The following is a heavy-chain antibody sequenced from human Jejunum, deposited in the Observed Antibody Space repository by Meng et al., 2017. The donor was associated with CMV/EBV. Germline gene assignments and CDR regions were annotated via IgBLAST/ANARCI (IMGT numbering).Heavy chain of an antibody. J-gene: IGHJ5*01. D-gene: IGHD4-11*01. V-gene: IGHV3-7*01. CDR1: GFTFSNYW. CDR3: ARKRNSNWFDS. CDR2: IKEDGSEK. Sequence: CAASGFTFSNYWMTWVRQAPGKGLEWVANIKEDGSEKYFVYSVNGRFTISRDNAQNSLYLQMNSLSVADTAVYYCARKRNSNWFDSWGQGTLVTVSS.